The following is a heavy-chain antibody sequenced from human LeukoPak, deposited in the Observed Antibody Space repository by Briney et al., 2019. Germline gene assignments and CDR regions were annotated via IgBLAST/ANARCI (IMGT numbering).Heavy chain of an antibody. V-gene: IGHV3-48*04. CDR1: GFTFCSYS. CDR2: ISSSSSTI. CDR3: ARAREYCSGGSCWFDL. D-gene: IGHD2-15*01. J-gene: IGHJ5*02. Sequence: RGSPRLSCAASGFTFCSYSMNWVRQAPGKRLEWVSYISSSSSTIYYADSVKGRFTISRDNAKNSLYVQMNGLRAEYTAVYYCARAREYCSGGSCWFDLGGQGTGVSV.